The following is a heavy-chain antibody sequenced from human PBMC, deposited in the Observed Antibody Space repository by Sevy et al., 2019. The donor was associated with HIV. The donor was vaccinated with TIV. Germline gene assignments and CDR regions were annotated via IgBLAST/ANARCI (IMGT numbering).Heavy chain of an antibody. CDR1: GLTFSSFW. J-gene: IGHJ4*02. CDR3: VRGTAEWPGVDY. V-gene: IGHV3-74*01. Sequence: GGSLRLSCAASGLTFSSFWMHWVRQVPGKGLARVSGINEDGTYTDYAGSVRGRFSISRDDAKNTLYLQMNNLRAEDTAIYDCVRGTAEWPGVDYWGQGTLVTVSS. D-gene: IGHD3-3*01. CDR2: INEDGTYT.